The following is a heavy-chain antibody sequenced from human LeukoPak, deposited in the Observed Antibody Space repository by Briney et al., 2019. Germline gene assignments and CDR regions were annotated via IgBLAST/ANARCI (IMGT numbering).Heavy chain of an antibody. D-gene: IGHD3-16*01. J-gene: IGHJ3*02. CDR2: ISSSSSYI. CDR3: ARDARGGWSGFDAFDI. Sequence: GGSLRLSCAASGFTFSSYSMNWVRQAPGKGLEGVSSISSSSSYIYYADSVKGRFTISRDNAKNSLYLQMNSLRAEDTAVYYCARDARGGWSGFDAFDIWGRGTMVTVSS. V-gene: IGHV3-21*01. CDR1: GFTFSSYS.